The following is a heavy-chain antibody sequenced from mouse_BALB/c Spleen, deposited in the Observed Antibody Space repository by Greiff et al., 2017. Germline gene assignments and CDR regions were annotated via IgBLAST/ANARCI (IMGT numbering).Heavy chain of an antibody. J-gene: IGHJ1*01. D-gene: IGHD2-1*01. CDR2: ISYSGST. V-gene: IGHV3-2*02. Sequence: EVQLVESGPGLVKPSQSLSLTCTVTGYSITSDYAWNWIRQFPGNKLEWMGYISYSGSTSYNPSLKSRISITRDTSKNQFFLQLNSVTTEDTATYYCARPYGNYPYWYFDVWGAGTTVTVSS. CDR1: GYSITSDYA. CDR3: ARPYGNYPYWYFDV.